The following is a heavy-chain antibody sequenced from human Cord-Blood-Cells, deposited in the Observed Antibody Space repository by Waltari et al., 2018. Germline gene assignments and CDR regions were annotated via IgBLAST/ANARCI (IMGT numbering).Heavy chain of an antibody. CDR2: IYWNDDK. CDR1: GFSLSTSGVG. CDR3: ALFDRRTDMPKVAAAGCVDY. Sequence: ITLTESGPTLVKPTQTLTLTCTFYGFSLSTSGVGVGWIRQTPGKALEWLALIYWNDDKRYSPTLKSRLTITKDSSKNQEVLIMTNMDPEDTATYYWALFDRRTDMPKVAAAGCVDYWGHRTLVTVSS. D-gene: IGHD6-13*01. V-gene: IGHV2-5*01. J-gene: IGHJ4*01.